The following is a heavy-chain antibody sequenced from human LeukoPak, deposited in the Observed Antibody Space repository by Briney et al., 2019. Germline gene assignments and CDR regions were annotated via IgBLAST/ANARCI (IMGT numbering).Heavy chain of an antibody. J-gene: IGHJ4*02. Sequence: SETLSLTCTVSGGSISPLYWGWIRQPPGKGLEFIWYIYYSGTTNYNPSLRSRVTLSVDTSKNQFSLKLSSVTAADTAVYYCARGGVAAKYYFDYWGPGTLVTVSS. CDR3: ARGGVAAKYYFDY. CDR2: IYYSGTT. V-gene: IGHV4-59*11. CDR1: GGSISPLY. D-gene: IGHD3-16*01.